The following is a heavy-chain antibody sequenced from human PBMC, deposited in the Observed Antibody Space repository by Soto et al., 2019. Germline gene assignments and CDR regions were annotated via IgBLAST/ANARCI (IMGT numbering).Heavy chain of an antibody. CDR3: ASPWDTAMVRFPFYGMDV. CDR2: INAGNGNT. V-gene: IGHV1-3*01. D-gene: IGHD5-18*01. Sequence: GASVKVSCKASGYTFTSYAMHWVRQAPGQRLEWMGWINAGNGNTKYSQKFQGRVTITRDTSASTAHMELSSLRSEDTAVYYCASPWDTAMVRFPFYGMDVWGQGTTVTVSS. CDR1: GYTFTSYA. J-gene: IGHJ6*02.